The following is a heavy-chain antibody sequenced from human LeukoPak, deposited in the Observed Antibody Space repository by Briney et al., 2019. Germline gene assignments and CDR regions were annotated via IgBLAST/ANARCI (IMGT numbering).Heavy chain of an antibody. J-gene: IGHJ4*02. V-gene: IGHV3-23*01. CDR1: GFTFSSYA. CDR2: ISGSGGSP. D-gene: IGHD1-26*01. CDR3: AKDLGCYYVSDY. Sequence: GGSLRLSCAASGFTFSSYAMSWVRQAPGKGLEWVSAISGSGGSPYYADSVKGRFTISRDNSKNTLYLQMNSLRAEDTAVYYCAKDLGCYYVSDYWGQGTLVTVSS.